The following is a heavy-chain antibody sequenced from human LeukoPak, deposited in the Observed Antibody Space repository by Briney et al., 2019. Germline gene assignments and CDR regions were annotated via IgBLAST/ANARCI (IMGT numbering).Heavy chain of an antibody. D-gene: IGHD6-13*01. V-gene: IGHV3-21*01. Sequence: TGGSLRISCAASGFTFSSHSMNWVRQGPGTGLPCVSSISSSSSYIYYADSVKGRFTISRDNAKNSLYLQMNSLRAEDTAVYYCARGGPAAGRFDYWGQGTLVTVSS. J-gene: IGHJ4*02. CDR2: ISSSSSYI. CDR1: GFTFSSHS. CDR3: ARGGPAAGRFDY.